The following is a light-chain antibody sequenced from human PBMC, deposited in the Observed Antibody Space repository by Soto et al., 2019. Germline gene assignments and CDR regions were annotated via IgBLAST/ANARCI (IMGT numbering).Light chain of an antibody. V-gene: IGKV3-15*01. CDR3: QQYNNWRT. Sequence: EIVMTQSPATLSMSPVESATLSCMASQSVSNNLAWYQQKPGQAPRLLIYGASTRATGVPARFSGSGSGTEFTLTISGLQSEDFAVYYCQQYNNWRTFGQGTKVDIK. J-gene: IGKJ1*01. CDR2: GAS. CDR1: QSVSNN.